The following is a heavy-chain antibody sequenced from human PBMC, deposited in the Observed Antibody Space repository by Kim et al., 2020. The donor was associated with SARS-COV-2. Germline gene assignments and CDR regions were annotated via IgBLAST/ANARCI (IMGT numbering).Heavy chain of an antibody. CDR3: ANLGYDFWSGYSEIDY. J-gene: IGHJ4*02. D-gene: IGHD3-3*01. V-gene: IGHV3-30*02. Sequence: SVKSRFTISRDNSKNTLYLQMNSLRAEDTAVYYCANLGYDFWSGYSEIDYWGQGTLVTVSS.